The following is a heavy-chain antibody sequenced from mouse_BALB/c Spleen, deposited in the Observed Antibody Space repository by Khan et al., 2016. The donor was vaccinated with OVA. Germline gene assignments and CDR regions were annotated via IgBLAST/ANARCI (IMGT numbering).Heavy chain of an antibody. CDR2: IGLGSGNP. Sequence: DLVKPGASVKLSCKASGYTFTSYWINWIKQRPGQGLEWIGHIGLGSGNPYCNKIFKGKATLTVDTSSTTVYIQLSSLSSEDSAVYFCARSNYCDNGLYAMDSWGQGTSVTVSS. J-gene: IGHJ4*01. CDR1: GYTFTSYW. D-gene: IGHD2-1*01. V-gene: IGHV1S41*01. CDR3: ARSNYCDNGLYAMDS.